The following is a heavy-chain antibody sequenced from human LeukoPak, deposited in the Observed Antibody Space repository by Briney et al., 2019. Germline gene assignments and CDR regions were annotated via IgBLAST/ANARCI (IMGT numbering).Heavy chain of an antibody. D-gene: IGHD3-9*01. V-gene: IGHV3-30*18. J-gene: IGHJ4*02. Sequence: PGGSLRLSCAASGFTFSTYGMHWVRQAPGKGLQWVAVISFDGSNKYYADSVKGRFTISRDNSKDTLYMQMNSLRAEDTAVYCCAKSMDILTGYLWSLDYWGQGTLVTVSS. CDR1: GFTFSTYG. CDR2: ISFDGSNK. CDR3: AKSMDILTGYLWSLDY.